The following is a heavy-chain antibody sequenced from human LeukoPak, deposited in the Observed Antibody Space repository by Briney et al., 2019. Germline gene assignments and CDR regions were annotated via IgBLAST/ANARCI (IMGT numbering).Heavy chain of an antibody. CDR2: IWYDGSNK. V-gene: IGHV3-33*01. D-gene: IGHD5-24*01. CDR3: ARRNGYNFDY. J-gene: IGHJ4*02. CDR1: GFTFNTYG. Sequence: GGSLRLSCAASGFTFNTYGMHWVRQAPGKGLEWVAVIWYDGSNKYYADSIKGRFTISRDNSKSTLYLQMNSLRAEDTAVYYCARRNGYNFDYWGQGTLVTVSS.